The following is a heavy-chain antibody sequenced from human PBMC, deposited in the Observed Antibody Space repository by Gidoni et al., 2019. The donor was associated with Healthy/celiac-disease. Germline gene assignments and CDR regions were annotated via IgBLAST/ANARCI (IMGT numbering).Heavy chain of an antibody. Sequence: QVRLVESGGGVVPPGRSLRLSCAASGFTFSSYAMHWVRQAPGKGLEWVSVISYDGSNKYYADSVKGRFTISRDNSKNTLYLQMNSLRAEDTAVYYCARVRGRYYDFWSPFDIWGQGTMVTVSS. CDR1: GFTFSSYA. V-gene: IGHV3-30-3*01. J-gene: IGHJ3*02. D-gene: IGHD3-3*01. CDR3: ARVRGRYYDFWSPFDI. CDR2: ISYDGSNK.